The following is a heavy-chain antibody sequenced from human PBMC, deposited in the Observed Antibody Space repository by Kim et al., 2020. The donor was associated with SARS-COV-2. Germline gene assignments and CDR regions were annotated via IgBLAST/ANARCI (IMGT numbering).Heavy chain of an antibody. D-gene: IGHD6-13*01. J-gene: IGHJ4*02. V-gene: IGHV1-69*01. CDR3: ASPYSSSWYEGGFDY. Sequence: QKFQGRVTITADESTSTAYMELSSLRSEDTAVYYCASPYSSSWYEGGFDYWGQGTLVTVSS.